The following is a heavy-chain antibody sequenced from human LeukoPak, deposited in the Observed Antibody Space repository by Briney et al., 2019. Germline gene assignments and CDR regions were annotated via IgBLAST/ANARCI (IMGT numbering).Heavy chain of an antibody. D-gene: IGHD4-17*01. CDR1: GESFSAHY. CDR3: ARGGLTVTTSAYYSYGMDV. J-gene: IGHJ6*02. Sequence: PSETLSLTCAVYGESFSAHYWSWIRQPPGKGLEWIGEINHSGTTNYSPFLKSRVTISIATSKNQFSLKLNSVTAADTAVYYCARGGLTVTTSAYYSYGMDVWGQGTRSPSP. V-gene: IGHV4-34*01. CDR2: INHSGTT.